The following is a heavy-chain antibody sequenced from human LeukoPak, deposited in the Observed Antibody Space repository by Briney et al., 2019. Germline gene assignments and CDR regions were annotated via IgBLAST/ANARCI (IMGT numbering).Heavy chain of an antibody. V-gene: IGHV3-21*01. CDR3: ARDPHSAAANWFDP. CDR2: NSDDGNYI. CDR1: AFIFNNAW. J-gene: IGHJ5*02. Sequence: EPGGSLRLSCATSAFIFNNAWMNWVRQSPGRGLEWVASNSDDGNYIYYCDSVKGRFTISRDNANNSLDLQMHSLKVEDTAVYFCARDPHSAAANWFDPWGQGTLVTVSS. D-gene: IGHD6-13*01.